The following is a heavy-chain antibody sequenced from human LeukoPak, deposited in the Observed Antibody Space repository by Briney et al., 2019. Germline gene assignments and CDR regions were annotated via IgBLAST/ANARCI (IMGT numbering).Heavy chain of an antibody. D-gene: IGHD2-21*02. CDR1: GFTFSSYV. V-gene: IGHV3-48*02. CDR3: ARDSDWAFDN. Sequence: GGSLRLSCAASGFTFSSYVMSWVRQAPGKGLEWVSYINHNAETIYYADSVKGRFTISRDNAKNVLYLQMNRLRDGDTAVYYCARDSDWAFDNWGQGTLVTVSS. CDR2: INHNAETI. J-gene: IGHJ4*02.